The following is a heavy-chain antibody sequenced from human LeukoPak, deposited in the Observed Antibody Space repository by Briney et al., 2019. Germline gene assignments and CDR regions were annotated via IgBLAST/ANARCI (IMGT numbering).Heavy chain of an antibody. V-gene: IGHV3-30*14. D-gene: IGHD1-26*01. CDR2: ISYDGSNK. CDR3: ASNPAEGGSQSHFRWN. Sequence: PGRSLRLSCAASGFTFSSYAMHWVRQAPGKGLEWVAVISYDGSNKYYADSVKGRFTISRDNSKNTLYPQMNSLRAEDTAVYYCASNPAEGGSQSHFRWNWGQGTLVTVSS. J-gene: IGHJ4*02. CDR1: GFTFSSYA.